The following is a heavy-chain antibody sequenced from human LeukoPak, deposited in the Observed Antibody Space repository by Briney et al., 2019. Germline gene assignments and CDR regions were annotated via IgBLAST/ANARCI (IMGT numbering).Heavy chain of an antibody. Sequence: GESLTLTCTASGRSFSSHCLSWVRQSPGQGLEWVANINYDGSEKYYVDSVKGRFTISREDAKNSLSLQMDSLRPEDTAVHYCAGNDNFRYWGPVTLVIVAS. CDR2: INYDGSEK. CDR1: GRSFSSHC. V-gene: IGHV3-7*01. D-gene: IGHD5-12*01. J-gene: IGHJ4*02. CDR3: AGNDNFRY.